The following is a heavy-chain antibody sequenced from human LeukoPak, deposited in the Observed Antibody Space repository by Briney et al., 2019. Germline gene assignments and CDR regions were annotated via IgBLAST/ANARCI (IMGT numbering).Heavy chain of an antibody. D-gene: IGHD2-2*01. Sequence: PSETLSLTCTVSGGSVSSYYWSWIRQPAGKGLEWIGRIYTSGSTNYNPSLKSRVTMSVDTSKNQFSLKLSSVTAPDTAVYYCARTYCSSTSCRNGYYYMDVWGKGTTVTVSS. CDR1: GGSVSSYY. CDR3: ARTYCSSTSCRNGYYYMDV. CDR2: IYTSGST. J-gene: IGHJ6*03. V-gene: IGHV4-4*07.